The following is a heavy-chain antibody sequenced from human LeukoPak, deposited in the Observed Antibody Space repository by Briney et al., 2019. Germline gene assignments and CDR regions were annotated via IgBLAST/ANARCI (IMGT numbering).Heavy chain of an antibody. V-gene: IGHV4-61*08. CDR1: GGSISSGGYY. CDR2: IYYSGST. D-gene: IGHD1-26*01. Sequence: SETLSLTCTVSGGSISSGGYYWSWIRQHPGKGLEWIGYIYYSGSTNYNPSLKSRVTMSVDTSKNQISLKLSSVTAADTAVYYCARSRSGYLTDYWGQGTLVTVSS. CDR3: ARSRSGYLTDY. J-gene: IGHJ4*02.